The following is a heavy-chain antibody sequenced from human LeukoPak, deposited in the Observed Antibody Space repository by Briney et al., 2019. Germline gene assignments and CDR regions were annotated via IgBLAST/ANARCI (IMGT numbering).Heavy chain of an antibody. Sequence: SQTLSLTCTVPAGSISSYYWSWLRQHAGKGQEWIGRIYTSGRTNYNPSLKSRLTMSVETSKNQYSLKLSSVTAADTAVYYCVPYYYDSSGYYYAPGWGQGTLVTVSS. V-gene: IGHV4-4*07. CDR2: IYTSGRT. J-gene: IGHJ4*02. CDR3: VPYYYDSSGYYYAPG. CDR1: AGSISSYY. D-gene: IGHD3-22*01.